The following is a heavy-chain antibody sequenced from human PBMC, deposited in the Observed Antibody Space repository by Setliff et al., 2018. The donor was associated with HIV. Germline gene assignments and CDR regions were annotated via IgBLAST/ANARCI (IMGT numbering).Heavy chain of an antibody. V-gene: IGHV4-61*09. CDR1: GGSIRSGSYY. J-gene: IGHJ3*01. CDR3: ARAPPGIQNDAFDV. CDR2: IYTNGYT. Sequence: SETLSLTCTVSGGSIRSGSYYWTWIRQPAGKGPEWIGHIYTNGYTNYNPSLKSRVTISVDTSRDQFSLQLTSVTAADTAVYYCARAPPGIQNDAFDVWGQGTMVTISS.